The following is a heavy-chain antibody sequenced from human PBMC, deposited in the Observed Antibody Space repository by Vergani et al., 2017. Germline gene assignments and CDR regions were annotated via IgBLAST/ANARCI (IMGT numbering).Heavy chain of an antibody. J-gene: IGHJ6*02. CDR1: GYTFTSYG. V-gene: IGHV1-18*01. CDR2: ISAYNGNT. Sequence: QVQLVQSGAEVKKPGASVKVSCKASGYTFTSYGISCVRQAPGQGLAGMGWISAYNGNTNYAQKLQGRVTMHTDTSTSTAYMELRSLRSDDTAVYYCARGDYCDPVGYYCMDVWGQGTTVTVSS. CDR3: ARGDYCDPVGYYCMDV. D-gene: IGHD4-17*01.